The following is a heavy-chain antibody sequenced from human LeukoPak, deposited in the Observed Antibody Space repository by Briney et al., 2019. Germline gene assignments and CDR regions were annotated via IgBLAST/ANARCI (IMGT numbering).Heavy chain of an antibody. D-gene: IGHD4-11*01. CDR2: ISPDGGDK. V-gene: IGHV3-7*01. CDR3: ARDEAYSSFDY. Sequence: GGSLRLSCGGFGFTFSNAWMTWIRQAPGKGLEWVATISPDGGDKNYVDSVKGRFTISRDNAKNSLYLQMNDLTTEDTAVYFCARDEAYSSFDYWGQGTLVTVSS. CDR1: GFTFSNAW. J-gene: IGHJ4*02.